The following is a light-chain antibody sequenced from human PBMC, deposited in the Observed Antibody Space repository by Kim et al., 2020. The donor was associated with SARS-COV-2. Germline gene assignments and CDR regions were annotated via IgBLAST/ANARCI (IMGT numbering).Light chain of an antibody. CDR2: TTV. Sequence: PGGTVTLACASRTGAVTSGNYPNWFQQKPGQAPRALIYTTVNKHSWTPARFSGSLLGGKAALTLSGVQPEDEADYYCLLYYGGAQVFGGGTQLTVL. CDR3: LLYYGGAQV. V-gene: IGLV7-43*01. J-gene: IGLJ2*01. CDR1: TGAVTSGNY.